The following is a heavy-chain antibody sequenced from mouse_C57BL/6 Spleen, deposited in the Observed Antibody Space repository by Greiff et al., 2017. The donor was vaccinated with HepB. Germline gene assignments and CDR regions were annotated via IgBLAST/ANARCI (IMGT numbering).Heavy chain of an antibody. CDR2: ISYDGSN. CDR3: ARDRGIYGNYGETWFAY. V-gene: IGHV3-6*01. J-gene: IGHJ3*01. CDR1: GYSITSGYY. Sequence: EVKLVESGPGLVKPSQSLSLTCSVTGYSITSGYYWNWIRQFPGNKLEWMGYISYDGSNNYNPSLKNRISITRDTSKNQFFLKLNSVTTEDTATYYCARDRGIYGNYGETWFAYWGQGTLVTVSA. D-gene: IGHD2-1*01.